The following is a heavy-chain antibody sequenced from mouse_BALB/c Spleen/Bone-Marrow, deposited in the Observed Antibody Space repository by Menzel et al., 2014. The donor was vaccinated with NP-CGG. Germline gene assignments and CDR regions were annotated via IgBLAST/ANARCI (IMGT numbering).Heavy chain of an antibody. Sequence: VQLQESGAELVRPGVSVKISCKGSGYTFTDYAVHWVKQSHTKSLEWIGLISSYYGDATYNQKFKGKATTTVDKSSSTAFLELARLTSEDSAVYYCARSGKVRNAMDYWGQGTSVTVSS. J-gene: IGHJ4*01. D-gene: IGHD2-14*01. CDR3: ARSGKVRNAMDY. CDR2: ISSYYGDA. V-gene: IGHV1-67*01. CDR1: GYTFTDYA.